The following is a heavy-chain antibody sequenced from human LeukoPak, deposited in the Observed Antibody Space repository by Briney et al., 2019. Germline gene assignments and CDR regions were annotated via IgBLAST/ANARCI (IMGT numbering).Heavy chain of an antibody. CDR3: AREEWEFDY. J-gene: IGHJ4*01. CDR2: ISGSGSTM. Sequence: GGSLRLSCAASGFTFSSYEMNWVRQAPGKGLEWVSYISGSGSTMYYADSVKGRFTISRDNAKNSLYLQMNSLRAEDTAVYYCAREEWEFDYWGQELWSPSPQ. D-gene: IGHD1-26*01. V-gene: IGHV3-48*03. CDR1: GFTFSSYE.